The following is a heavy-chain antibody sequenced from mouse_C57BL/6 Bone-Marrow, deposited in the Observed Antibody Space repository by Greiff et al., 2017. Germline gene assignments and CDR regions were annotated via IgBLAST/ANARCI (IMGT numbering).Heavy chain of an antibody. CDR1: GYTFTSYG. CDR3: ARWGGDDWFAY. Sequence: QVQLQQSGAELARPGASVKLSCKASGYTFTSYGISWVKQRPGQGLEWIGEIYPRSGNTYYNEKFKGKATLTADKSSSTAYMELRSLTSEDSAVYFCARWGGDDWFAYWGQGTLVTVSA. D-gene: IGHD3-3*01. J-gene: IGHJ3*01. CDR2: IYPRSGNT. V-gene: IGHV1-81*01.